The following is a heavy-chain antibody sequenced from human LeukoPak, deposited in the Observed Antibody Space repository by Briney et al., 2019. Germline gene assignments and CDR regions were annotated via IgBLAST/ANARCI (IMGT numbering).Heavy chain of an antibody. V-gene: IGHV3-30-3*01. CDR2: ISYDGSIN. CDR3: SRDRRYCGGGICYFDYFFDY. CDR1: GFNFNSYA. D-gene: IGHD2-15*01. Sequence: GGSLRLSCAASGFNFNSYAVHWVRQAPGKGLEWVAVISYDGSINFYAASVKGRFTISRDNSKNTLYLQMNSLRAEDSALYFCSRDRRYCGGGICYFDYFFDYWGQGTLVTVSS. J-gene: IGHJ4*02.